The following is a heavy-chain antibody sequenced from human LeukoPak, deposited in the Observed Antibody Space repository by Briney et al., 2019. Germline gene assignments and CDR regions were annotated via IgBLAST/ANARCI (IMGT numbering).Heavy chain of an antibody. Sequence: GGSLRLSCAASGFIFSDHHMDWVRQAPGKGLEWVGRVRDKANTYSTNYAASVKGRFSITRDDSMNSVYLQMNSLKTEDTAVYYCVRVWRGYYFDSWGQGILVTVSS. CDR2: VRDKANTYST. D-gene: IGHD3-10*01. V-gene: IGHV3-72*01. CDR1: GFIFSDHH. CDR3: VRVWRGYYFDS. J-gene: IGHJ4*02.